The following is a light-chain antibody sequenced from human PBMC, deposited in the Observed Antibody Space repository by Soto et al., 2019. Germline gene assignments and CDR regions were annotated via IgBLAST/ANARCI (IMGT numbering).Light chain of an antibody. V-gene: IGLV7-43*01. CDR2: STS. CDR3: LLYYGGTQV. Sequence: QAVVTQEPSLTVSPGGTVTLTCASSTGAVTSGYYPNWFQQKPGQAPWALIYSTSNKHSWTPARFSGSLIGDKAALTLSGVQPEDEAEYYCLLYYGGTQVFGGGTKLTVL. J-gene: IGLJ3*02. CDR1: TGAVTSGYY.